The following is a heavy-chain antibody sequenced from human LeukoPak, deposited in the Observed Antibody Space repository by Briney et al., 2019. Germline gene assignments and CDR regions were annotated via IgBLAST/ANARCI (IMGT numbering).Heavy chain of an antibody. J-gene: IGHJ4*02. CDR2: IYHSGST. CDR3: ARGYYDFWSGYPMFDY. V-gene: IGHV4-4*02. CDR1: GGSISSSNW. D-gene: IGHD3-3*01. Sequence: SGTLSLTCAVSGGSISSSNWWSWVRQPPGKGLEWIGEIYHSGSTNYNPSLKSRVTISVDKSKNQFSLKLSSVTAADTAVYYCARGYYDFWSGYPMFDYWGQGTLVTVSS.